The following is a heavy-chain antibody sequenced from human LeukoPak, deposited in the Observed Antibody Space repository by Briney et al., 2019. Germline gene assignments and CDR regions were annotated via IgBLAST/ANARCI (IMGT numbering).Heavy chain of an antibody. CDR1: GGTFSSYA. CDR3: ARGRYNWNAWIDP. V-gene: IGHV1-69*05. J-gene: IGHJ5*02. CDR2: IIPIFGTA. Sequence: SVKVSCKASGGTFSSYAISWVRQAPGQGLEWMGGIIPIFGTANYAQKFQGRVTITTDESTSTAYMELSSLRSEDTAVYYCARGRYNWNAWIDPWGQGTLVTVSS. D-gene: IGHD1-1*01.